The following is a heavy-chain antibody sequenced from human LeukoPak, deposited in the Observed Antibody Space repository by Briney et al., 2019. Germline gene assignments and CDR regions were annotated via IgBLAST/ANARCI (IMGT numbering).Heavy chain of an antibody. CDR1: GGSISSSSYY. D-gene: IGHD3-3*01. Sequence: SETLSLTCTVSGGSISSSSYYWGWIRQPPGKGLEWIGSIYYSGSTYYNPSLKSRVTISVDTSKNQFSLKLSSVTAADTAVYYCATYDFWSGYPTWGQGTLVTVSS. V-gene: IGHV4-39*07. CDR3: ATYDFWSGYPT. J-gene: IGHJ5*02. CDR2: IYYSGST.